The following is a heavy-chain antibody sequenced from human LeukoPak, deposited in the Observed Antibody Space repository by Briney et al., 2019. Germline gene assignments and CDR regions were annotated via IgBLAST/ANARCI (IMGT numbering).Heavy chain of an antibody. D-gene: IGHD6-19*01. CDR3: ATNSGWYGVS. CDR1: GFTLSSYE. CDR2: IDYSGGSS. J-gene: IGHJ4*02. Sequence: GGSLRLSCTVSGFTLSSYEMSWIRQAPGKGLEWVSSIDYSGGSSYYADSVKGRFTISREDSKNTLYLQLNSLRAEDTALSYCATNSGWYGVSWGQGTLVTVSS. V-gene: IGHV3-23*01.